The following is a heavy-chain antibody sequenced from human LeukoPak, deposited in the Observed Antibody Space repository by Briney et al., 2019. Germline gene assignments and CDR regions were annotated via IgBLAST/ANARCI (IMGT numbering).Heavy chain of an antibody. CDR3: ARATNVEMATITYFDY. J-gene: IGHJ4*02. D-gene: IGHD5-24*01. CDR2: IYYTGNT. CDR1: GGSITDFY. V-gene: IGHV4-59*12. Sequence: SETLSLTCSVSGGSITDFYWSWIRQPPGKGLEWIGYIYYTGNTNYNPSLKSRVTISLDKAKNQFSLKLSSVTAADTAVYYCARATNVEMATITYFDYWGQGTLVTVSP.